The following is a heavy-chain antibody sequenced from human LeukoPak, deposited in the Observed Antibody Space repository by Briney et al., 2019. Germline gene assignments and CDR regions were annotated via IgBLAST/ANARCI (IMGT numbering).Heavy chain of an antibody. CDR3: ASRLRGYNWNDAVFDI. CDR1: GYSTSSGYY. CDR2: IYHSGST. V-gene: IGHV4-38-2*01. D-gene: IGHD1-20*01. Sequence: SETLSLTCAVSGYSTSSGYYWGWIRQPPGKGLEWIGSIYHSGSTYYNPSLKSRVTISVDTSKNQFSLKLSSVTAADTAVYYCASRLRGYNWNDAVFDIWGQGTMVTVSS. J-gene: IGHJ3*02.